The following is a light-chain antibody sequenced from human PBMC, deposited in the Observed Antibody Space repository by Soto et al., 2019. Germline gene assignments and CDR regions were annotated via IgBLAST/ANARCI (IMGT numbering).Light chain of an antibody. Sequence: SYELTQPPSMSVAPGKTATITCGGNNIGSKSVHWYQQKPGQAPVLVIYYDNNRPSGIPERFSGSNSGNTATLTISRVEAGDEAGYCCQVWDSSGDHVVFGGGTKLTVL. V-gene: IGLV3-21*01. CDR3: QVWDSSGDHVV. CDR2: YDN. CDR1: NIGSKS. J-gene: IGLJ2*01.